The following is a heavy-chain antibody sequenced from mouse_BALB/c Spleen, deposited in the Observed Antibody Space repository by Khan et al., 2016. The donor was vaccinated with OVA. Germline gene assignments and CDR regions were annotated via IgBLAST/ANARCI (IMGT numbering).Heavy chain of an antibody. J-gene: IGHJ4*01. D-gene: IGHD1-1*01. Sequence: DLVKPGASVKLSCKAAGYTFTSYWINWIKQRPGQGFEWIGRVSPGSGSPNYTEIFKGKATLSVDNSSSTPYIQLNSLSSEDSAVYFCTTSNYYGNSLYAMDYWGQGTSVTVSS. V-gene: IGHV1S41*01. CDR2: VSPGSGSP. CDR1: GYTFTSYW. CDR3: TTSNYYGNSLYAMDY.